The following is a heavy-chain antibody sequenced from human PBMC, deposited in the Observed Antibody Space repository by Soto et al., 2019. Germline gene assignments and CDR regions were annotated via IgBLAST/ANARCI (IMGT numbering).Heavy chain of an antibody. D-gene: IGHD4-17*01. Sequence: PGGSLRLSCAASGFTFSDYYMSWIRQAPGKGLDLVSYISSSGSTIYYADSVKGRFTISRDNVKNSLYLQMNSLRAEDTAVYYCARAKVYGEHYLGSIDYWGQGTLVTVSS. J-gene: IGHJ4*02. CDR2: ISSSGSTI. CDR1: GFTFSDYY. V-gene: IGHV3-11*01. CDR3: ARAKVYGEHYLGSIDY.